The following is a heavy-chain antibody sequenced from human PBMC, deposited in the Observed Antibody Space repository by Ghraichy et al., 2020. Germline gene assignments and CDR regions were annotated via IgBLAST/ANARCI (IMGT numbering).Heavy chain of an antibody. CDR3: ARVFGLGSNSYGLDV. CDR2: VYYTGNT. V-gene: IGHV4-59*01. J-gene: IGHJ6*02. Sequence: SQTLSLTCTVSGGSISVYYWSWIRQPPGKGLELIGYVYYTGNTNYNPSLKNRVTISVDTSKNQFSLKLSSVTAADTAVYYCARVFGLGSNSYGLDVWGQGTTVTVFS. D-gene: IGHD6-6*01. CDR1: GGSISVYY.